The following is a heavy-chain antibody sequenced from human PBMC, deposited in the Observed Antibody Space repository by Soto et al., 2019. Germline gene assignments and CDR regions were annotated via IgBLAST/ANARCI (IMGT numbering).Heavy chain of an antibody. CDR3: AAVASDYYDSSGYPDVFDI. CDR2: IVVGSGNT. CDR1: GFTFTSSA. D-gene: IGHD3-22*01. Sequence: SVKVSCKASGFTFTSSAVQWVRQARGQRLEWIGWIVVGSGNTNYAQKFQERVTITRDMSTSTAYMELSSLRSEDTAVYYCAAVASDYYDSSGYPDVFDIWGQGTMVTVSS. V-gene: IGHV1-58*01. J-gene: IGHJ3*02.